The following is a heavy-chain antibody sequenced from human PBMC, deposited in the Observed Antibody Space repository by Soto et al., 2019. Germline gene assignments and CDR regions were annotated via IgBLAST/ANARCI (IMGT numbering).Heavy chain of an antibody. CDR2: IFPSDSDA. Sequence: GESLKISCRTSGYKFTSYWIAWVRQMPGKGLEWMGIIFPSDSDARYSPSFQGQVTISADRSTSTVFLQWASLKASDTAVYFCARKDKSGYFNWFDPWGQGTLVTVSS. CDR1: GYKFTSYW. J-gene: IGHJ5*02. CDR3: ARKDKSGYFNWFDP. V-gene: IGHV5-51*01. D-gene: IGHD3-22*01.